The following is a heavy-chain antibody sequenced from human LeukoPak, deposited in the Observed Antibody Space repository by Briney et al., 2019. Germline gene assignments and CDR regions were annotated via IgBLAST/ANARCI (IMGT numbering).Heavy chain of an antibody. V-gene: IGHV3-23*01. Sequence: QPGGSLRLSCTASGFTLSSYAMSWVRQAPGEGLEWVSTISGSAVNTNYAEAVKGRFTISRDNSKNTMYLQMDSLRAEDTAVYYCAKQGFGCWGQGTLVTVSS. CDR1: GFTLSSYA. CDR2: ISGSAVNT. J-gene: IGHJ4*02. CDR3: AKQGFGC.